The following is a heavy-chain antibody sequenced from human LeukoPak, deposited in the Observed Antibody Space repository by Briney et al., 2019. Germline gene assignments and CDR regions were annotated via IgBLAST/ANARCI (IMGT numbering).Heavy chain of an antibody. V-gene: IGHV4-34*01. J-gene: IGHJ5*02. CDR1: GGSISTYY. CDR3: ARVGGSYYTSINWFDP. Sequence: PSETLSLTCTVSGGSISTYYWSWIRQPPGKGLEWIGEINHSGSTNYNPSLKSRVTISVDTSKNQFSLKLNSVTAADTAVYYCARVGGSYYTSINWFDPWGQGTLVTVSS. CDR2: INHSGST. D-gene: IGHD1-26*01.